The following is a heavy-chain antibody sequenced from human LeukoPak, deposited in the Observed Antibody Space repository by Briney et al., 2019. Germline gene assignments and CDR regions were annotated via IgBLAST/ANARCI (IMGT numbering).Heavy chain of an antibody. CDR2: INWNGGST. Sequence: GGSLRLSCAASGFTFDDYGMSWVRQAPGKGLEWVSGINWNGGSTGYADSVKGRFTISRDNAKNSLYLQTNSLRAEDTALYYCARVPAANHYYYYMDVWGKGTTVTVSS. J-gene: IGHJ6*03. CDR1: GFTFDDYG. V-gene: IGHV3-20*04. D-gene: IGHD2-2*01. CDR3: ARVPAANHYYYYMDV.